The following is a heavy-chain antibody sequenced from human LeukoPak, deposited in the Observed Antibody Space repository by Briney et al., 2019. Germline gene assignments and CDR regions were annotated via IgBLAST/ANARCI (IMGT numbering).Heavy chain of an antibody. V-gene: IGHV1-18*01. CDR3: ARDSTMAGTAGYYYGMGV. D-gene: IGHD6-19*01. CDR1: GYTFTSYG. J-gene: IGHJ6*02. Sequence: GASVKASCKASGYTFTSYGISWVRQAPGQGLEWMGWISAYNGNTNYAQKLQGRVTMTTDTSTSTAYMELRSLRSDDTAVYYCARDSTMAGTAGYYYGMGVWGQGTTVTVSS. CDR2: ISAYNGNT.